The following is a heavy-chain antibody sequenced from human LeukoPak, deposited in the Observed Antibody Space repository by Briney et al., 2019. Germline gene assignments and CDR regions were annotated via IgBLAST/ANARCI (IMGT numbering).Heavy chain of an antibody. Sequence: GGSLRLSCAASGFTFSSYAMSWVRQAPGKGLEWVSAIGTTGDTYYSGSVKGRFTISRENARNSLYLQMNSLRAGDTAVYYCARAIAMVRGVNYFDYWGQGALVTVSS. CDR3: ARAIAMVRGVNYFDY. J-gene: IGHJ4*02. D-gene: IGHD3-10*01. V-gene: IGHV3-13*01. CDR1: GFTFSSYA. CDR2: IGTTGDT.